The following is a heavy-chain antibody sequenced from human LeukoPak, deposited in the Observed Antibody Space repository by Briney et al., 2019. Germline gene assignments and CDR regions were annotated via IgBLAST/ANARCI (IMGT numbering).Heavy chain of an antibody. J-gene: IGHJ5*02. CDR3: ARDNSVRDEARWFNP. Sequence: GASVKVSCKAFGYTFTSNYMHWVRQAPGQGPEWMGVISPSGGSTTYAQKFQGRVTLTRDMSTSTDYLELSSLRSEDTAVYCCARDNSVRDEARWFNPWGQGTLVTVSS. CDR1: GYTFTSNY. V-gene: IGHV1-46*01. D-gene: IGHD5-24*01. CDR2: ISPSGGST.